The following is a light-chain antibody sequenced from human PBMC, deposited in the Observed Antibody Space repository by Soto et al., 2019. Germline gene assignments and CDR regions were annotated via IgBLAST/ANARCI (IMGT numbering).Light chain of an antibody. CDR1: SGDIGGYNY. Sequence: QSALTQPASVSGSPGQSITISCTGTSGDIGGYNYVSWYQQHPGKAPKLLISEVTNRPSGVSNRFSGSKSGNTASLTVSGLQAEDEADYYCCSYAGPSTFVLFGGGTKVTVL. J-gene: IGLJ3*02. CDR2: EVT. CDR3: CSYAGPSTFVL. V-gene: IGLV2-23*02.